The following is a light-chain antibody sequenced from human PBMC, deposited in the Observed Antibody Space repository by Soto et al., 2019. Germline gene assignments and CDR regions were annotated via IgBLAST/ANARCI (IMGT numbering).Light chain of an antibody. CDR2: RAS. CDR1: QSITNN. CDR3: QQYNQWPGT. Sequence: EILMTQSPATLSVPPGERATLSCRASQSITNNLAWYQHKPGQAPRLLIYRASARATGIPARFSGSGSGTEFPLTINSLQSEDFALYYCQQYNQWPGTFGPGTKVDIK. V-gene: IGKV3-15*01. J-gene: IGKJ3*01.